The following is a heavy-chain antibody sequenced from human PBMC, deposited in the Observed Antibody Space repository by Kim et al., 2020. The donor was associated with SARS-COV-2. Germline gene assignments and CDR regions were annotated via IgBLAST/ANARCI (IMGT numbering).Heavy chain of an antibody. Sequence: TTYTPSLKSRVTISVDTSKNQLSLKVSSVAAADTAVYYCARDGPYGGLDYWGQGTLVTVSS. V-gene: IGHV4-59*01. CDR3: ARDGPYGGLDY. D-gene: IGHD2-15*01. J-gene: IGHJ4*02. CDR2: T.